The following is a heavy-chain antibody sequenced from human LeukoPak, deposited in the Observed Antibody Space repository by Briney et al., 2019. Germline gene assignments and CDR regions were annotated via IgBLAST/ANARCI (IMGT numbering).Heavy chain of an antibody. CDR2: ISSSGSTI. J-gene: IGHJ5*02. CDR1: GFTFSSYE. CDR3: ARDRAPIHYYDSSGYDP. D-gene: IGHD3-22*01. Sequence: GGSLRLSCAASGFTFSSYEMNWVRQAPGKGLEWVSYISSSGSTIYYADSVKGRFTISRDNAKNSLYLQMNSLRAEDTAVYYCARDRAPIHYYDSSGYDPWGQGTLVTVSS. V-gene: IGHV3-48*03.